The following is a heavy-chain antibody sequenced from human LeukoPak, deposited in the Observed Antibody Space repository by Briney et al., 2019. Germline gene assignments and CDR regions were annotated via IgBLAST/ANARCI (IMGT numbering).Heavy chain of an antibody. CDR3: AKIVTTVYIGC. CDR2: ISSSSSYI. J-gene: IGHJ4*02. D-gene: IGHD4-17*01. V-gene: IGHV3-21*04. CDR1: GFTFSSYS. Sequence: GGSLRLSCAASGFTFSSYSMNWVRQAPGKGLEWVSSISSSSSYIYYADSVKGRFTISRDNAKNSLYLQMNSLRAEDTAVYYCAKIVTTVYIGCWGQGTLVTVPS.